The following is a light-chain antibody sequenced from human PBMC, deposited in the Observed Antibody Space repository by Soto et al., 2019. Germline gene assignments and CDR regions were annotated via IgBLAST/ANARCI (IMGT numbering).Light chain of an antibody. CDR1: QSVSSSY. Sequence: EIVMTQSPATLSVSPGERATLSCRASQSVSSSYLSWYQQKPGQAPRLLIYDASSRATGVPARFSGSGSGTDFSLTISSLEPEDVAVYYCQQRSQWPPMTFGQGTRLEIK. J-gene: IGKJ5*01. V-gene: IGKV3D-20*02. CDR2: DAS. CDR3: QQRSQWPPMT.